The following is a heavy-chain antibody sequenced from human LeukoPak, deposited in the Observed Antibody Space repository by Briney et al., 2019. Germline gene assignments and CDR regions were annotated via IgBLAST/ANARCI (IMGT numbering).Heavy chain of an antibody. CDR3: ASGGELRSISFNY. CDR1: GFTFSSYA. V-gene: IGHV3-30-3*01. J-gene: IGHJ4*02. CDR2: ISYDGSNK. Sequence: PGGSLRLSCAASGFTFSSYAMHWVRQAPGKGLEWVAVISYDGSNKYYADSVKGRFTISRDNSKNTLYLQMNSLRAEDTAVYYCASGGELRSISFNYWGQGTLVTVSS. D-gene: IGHD1-7*01.